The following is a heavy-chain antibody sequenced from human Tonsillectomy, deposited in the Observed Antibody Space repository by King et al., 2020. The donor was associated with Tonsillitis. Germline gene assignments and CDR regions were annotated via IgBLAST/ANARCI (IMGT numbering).Heavy chain of an antibody. CDR2: IYYSGNT. CDR3: ARGVEFIAAAAYIDY. D-gene: IGHD6-13*01. CDR1: GGSISSGDYY. V-gene: IGHV4-30-4*01. Sequence: VQLQESGPGLVKPSQTLSLTCTVSGGSISSGDYYWSWIRQPPGKGLEWIGNIYYSGNTYYNPSLKSRVTLSVDMSKNQFSLKVNSVTAADTAVYYCARGVEFIAAAAYIDYWGQGTLVTVSS. J-gene: IGHJ4*02.